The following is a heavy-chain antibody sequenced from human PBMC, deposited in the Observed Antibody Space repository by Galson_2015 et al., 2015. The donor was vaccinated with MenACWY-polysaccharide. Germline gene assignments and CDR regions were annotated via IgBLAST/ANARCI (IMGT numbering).Heavy chain of an antibody. D-gene: IGHD2-2*01. J-gene: IGHJ4*02. Sequence: SLRLSCAASGFTFSRFNTNWVRQAPGKGLEWLSSISSSGTYMYYADSVKGRFTISRDNTKNSLYLQMNILTTEDTAVYYCARGRDCSSTTCYGSGDSWGQGTLVTVSS. CDR2: ISSSGTYM. V-gene: IGHV3-21*01. CDR1: GFTFSRFN. CDR3: ARGRDCSSTTCYGSGDS.